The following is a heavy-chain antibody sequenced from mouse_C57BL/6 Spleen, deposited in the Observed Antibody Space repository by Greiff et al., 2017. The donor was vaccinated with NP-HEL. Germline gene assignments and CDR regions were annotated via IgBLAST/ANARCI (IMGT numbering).Heavy chain of an antibody. CDR3: ARGAAQDPWFAY. CDR1: GYSFTGYY. V-gene: IGHV1-42*01. D-gene: IGHD3-2*02. CDR2: INPSTGGT. J-gene: IGHJ3*01. Sequence: EVKLMESGPELVKPGASVKISCKASGYSFTGYYMNWVKQSPEKSLEWIGEINPSTGGTTSNQKFKAKATLTVDKSSSTAYMQLKSLTSEDSAVYYCARGAAQDPWFAYWGQGTLVTVSA.